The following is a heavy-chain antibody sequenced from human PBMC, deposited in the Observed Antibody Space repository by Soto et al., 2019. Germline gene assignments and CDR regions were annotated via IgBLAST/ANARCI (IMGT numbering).Heavy chain of an antibody. J-gene: IGHJ4*02. CDR2: IYYSGSS. Sequence: SETLSLTCTVSGGSINSYYWSWIRQPPGKGLEWIGFIYYSGSSNYNPSLKSRVTMSADTSENQFSLKLRSVTAADTAVYYCARHALMTTITHLDYWGQGALVTVSS. V-gene: IGHV4-59*08. CDR3: ARHALMTTITHLDY. D-gene: IGHD5-12*01. CDR1: GGSINSYY.